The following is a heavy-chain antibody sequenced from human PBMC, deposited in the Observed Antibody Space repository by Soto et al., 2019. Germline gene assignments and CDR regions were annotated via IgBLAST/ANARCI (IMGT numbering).Heavy chain of an antibody. CDR1: GGSIYRSGYY. CDR2: IDYNGVT. V-gene: IGHV4-39*01. D-gene: IGHD2-15*01. Sequence: PSETLSLTCTVSGGSIYRSGYYWGWIRQPPGRGLEWIGNIDYNGVTYSNPSLKSRVTISRDTSKNQFSLKLTSVTAADTALYYCGKVLVGATGHTDSDYWGPGTLVTVCS. J-gene: IGHJ4*02. CDR3: GKVLVGATGHTDSDY.